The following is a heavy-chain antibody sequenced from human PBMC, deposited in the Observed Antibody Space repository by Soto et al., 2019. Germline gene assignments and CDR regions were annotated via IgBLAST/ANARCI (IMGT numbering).Heavy chain of an antibody. CDR1: GFTVSSNY. CDR3: ARGYNYGWDY. J-gene: IGHJ4*02. V-gene: IGHV3-53*02. D-gene: IGHD5-18*01. CDR2: IYSGGST. Sequence: EVQLVETGGGLIKPGGSLRLSCAASGFTVSSNYMSWVRQAPGKGLQWVSVIYSGGSTYYTDSVKGRFTISRDNSKNTLYLQMNSLRAEDTAMYFCARGYNYGWDYWGQGTLVTVSS.